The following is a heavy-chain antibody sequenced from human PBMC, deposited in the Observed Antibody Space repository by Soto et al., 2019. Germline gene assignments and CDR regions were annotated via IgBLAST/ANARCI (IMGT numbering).Heavy chain of an antibody. CDR3: AKNGYCSSTRCYGDYYYMDV. CDR2: ISGSGGST. V-gene: IGHV3-23*01. CDR1: GFTFSSYA. J-gene: IGHJ6*03. Sequence: GGSLRLSCAASGFTFSSYAMSWVRQAPGKGLEWVSAISGSGGSTYYADSVKGWFTISRDNSKNTLYLQMNSLRAEDTAVYYCAKNGYCSSTRCYGDYYYMDVWGKGTTVTVSS. D-gene: IGHD2-2*01.